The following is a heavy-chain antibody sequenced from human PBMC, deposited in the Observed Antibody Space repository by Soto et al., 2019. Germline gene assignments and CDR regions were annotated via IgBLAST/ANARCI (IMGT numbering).Heavy chain of an antibody. CDR1: GFTFSIYA. J-gene: IGHJ6*02. D-gene: IGHD2-2*02. CDR2: ISGSGGST. V-gene: IGHV3-23*01. CDR3: ALGLYCSSTSCYIYYYGMDV. Sequence: GGSLRLSCAASGFTFSIYAMSWVRQAPGKGLEWVSAISGSGGSTYYADSVKGRFTISRDNSKNTLYLQMNSLRAEDTAVYYCALGLYCSSTSCYIYYYGMDVWGQGTTVTVSS.